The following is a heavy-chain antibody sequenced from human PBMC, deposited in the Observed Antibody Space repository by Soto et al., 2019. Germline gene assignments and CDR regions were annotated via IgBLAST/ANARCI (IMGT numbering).Heavy chain of an antibody. V-gene: IGHV3-21*01. CDR1: GFTFSSYS. J-gene: IGHJ6*02. D-gene: IGHD2-2*01. CDR2: ISSSSSYI. CDR3: ARDRIVVVPAANYYYGMDV. Sequence: GGSLRLSCAASGFTFSSYSMNWVRQAPGKGLEWASSISSSSSYIYYADSVKGRFTISRDNAKNSLYLQMNSLRAEDTAVYYCARDRIVVVPAANYYYGMDVWGQGTTVTVSS.